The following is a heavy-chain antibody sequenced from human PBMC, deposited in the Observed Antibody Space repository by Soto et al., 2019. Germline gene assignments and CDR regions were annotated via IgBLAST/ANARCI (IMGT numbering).Heavy chain of an antibody. V-gene: IGHV1-2*04. Sequence: ASVKVSCKASGYTFTGYYMHWVRQAPGQGLEWMGWINPNSGGTNDAQKFQGWVTMTRDTSISTAYMELSRLRSDDTAVYYCARGLGDYDILTGYPDDAFDIWGQGTMVTVSS. J-gene: IGHJ3*02. CDR3: ARGLGDYDILTGYPDDAFDI. CDR2: INPNSGGT. CDR1: GYTFTGYY. D-gene: IGHD3-9*01.